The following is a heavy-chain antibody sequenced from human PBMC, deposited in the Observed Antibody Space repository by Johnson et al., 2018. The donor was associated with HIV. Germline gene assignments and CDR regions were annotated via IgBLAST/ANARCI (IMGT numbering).Heavy chain of an antibody. D-gene: IGHD3-22*01. J-gene: IGHJ3*02. CDR1: GFTFSSYA. CDR3: ARGSTYYYDSSGSDAFDI. V-gene: IGHV3-30-3*01. Sequence: QVQLVESGGGVVQPGRSLRLSCAASGFTFSSYAMHWVRKAPGKGLEWVAVISYDGSNKYYADSVKGRFTISRDNSKNTLYLQMNSLRAEDTAVYYCARGSTYYYDSSGSDAFDIWGQGTMVTVSS. CDR2: ISYDGSNK.